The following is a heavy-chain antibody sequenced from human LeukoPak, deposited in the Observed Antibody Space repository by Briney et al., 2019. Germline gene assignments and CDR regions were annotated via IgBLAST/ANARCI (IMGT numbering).Heavy chain of an antibody. V-gene: IGHV3-64*01. CDR3: ARSWSSGWYLVDY. J-gene: IGHJ4*02. D-gene: IGHD6-19*01. CDR2: ISSNGGST. Sequence: GGSLRLSCAASGFTFSSYAMHWVRQAPGKGLEYVSAISSNGGSTYYANSVKGRFTISRDNSKNTLYLQMGSLRAEDMAVYYCARSWSSGWYLVDYWGQGTLVTVSS. CDR1: GFTFSSYA.